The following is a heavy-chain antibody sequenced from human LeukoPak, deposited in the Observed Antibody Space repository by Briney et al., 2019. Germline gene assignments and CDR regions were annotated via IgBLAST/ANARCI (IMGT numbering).Heavy chain of an antibody. J-gene: IGHJ4*02. Sequence: GGSLRLSCAVSGFTFSSYSMNWVRQAPGKGLEWVSSIGSSSSYIYSGDSVKGRFTISRDNAKNSLYLQMNSLRAEDTAVYYCATTPAAKGKFLFDSWGQGTLVTVFS. CDR2: IGSSSSYI. CDR1: GFTFSSYS. D-gene: IGHD5-18*01. CDR3: ATTPAAKGKFLFDS. V-gene: IGHV3-21*01.